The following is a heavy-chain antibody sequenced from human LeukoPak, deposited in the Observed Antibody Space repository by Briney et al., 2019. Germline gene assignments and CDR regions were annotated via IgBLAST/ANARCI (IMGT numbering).Heavy chain of an antibody. D-gene: IGHD6-13*01. Sequence: ASVKVSCKASGYTFTSYGISWVRQAPGQGLEWMGWISAYNGNTNYAQKLQGRVTMTTDTSTSTAYMELRSLRSDDTAVYYCASSSWYPDYYYMDVWGKGTTVTVSS. J-gene: IGHJ6*03. CDR3: ASSSWYPDYYYMDV. CDR2: ISAYNGNT. V-gene: IGHV1-18*01. CDR1: GYTFTSYG.